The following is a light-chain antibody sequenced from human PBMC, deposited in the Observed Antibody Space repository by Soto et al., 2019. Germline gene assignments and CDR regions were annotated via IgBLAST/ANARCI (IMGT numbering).Light chain of an antibody. CDR3: QQYYTTPRT. Sequence: DIVMTQSPDSLTVSLGERATINCKSSQSVLYSSNNNNYLAWYQQKPGQPPKLLFYWASTRVSGVPDRFSGSWSGTDFTLTIHRLQAEDVAVYYCQQYYTTPRTVGGGTKVDSK. CDR2: WAS. CDR1: QSVLYSSNNNNY. J-gene: IGKJ4*01. V-gene: IGKV4-1*01.